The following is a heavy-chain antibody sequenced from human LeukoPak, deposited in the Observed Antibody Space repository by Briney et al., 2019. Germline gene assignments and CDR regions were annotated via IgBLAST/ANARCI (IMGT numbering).Heavy chain of an antibody. V-gene: IGHV3-23*01. CDR3: AKDQRFALSNYDY. CDR1: GFTFSSYA. Sequence: GGSLRLSCAASGFTFSSYAMSWVRQAPGKGLEWVSGISGSGGSTYYADSVKGRFTISRDNSNNTLYLQMTSLRAEDTAVYYCAKDQRFALSNYDYWGQGTLVTVSS. CDR2: ISGSGGST. D-gene: IGHD2/OR15-2a*01. J-gene: IGHJ4*02.